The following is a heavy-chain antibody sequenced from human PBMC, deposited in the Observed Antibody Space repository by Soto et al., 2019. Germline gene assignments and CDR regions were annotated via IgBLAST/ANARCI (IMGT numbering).Heavy chain of an antibody. V-gene: IGHV1-3*01. D-gene: IGHD3-22*01. CDR2: INAGNGNT. CDR1: GYTFTSYA. CDR3: ARDANFLNYYDSRPNNWLDP. Sequence: ASVKVSCKASGYTFTSYAMHWVRQAPGQRLEWMGWINAGNGNTKYSQKFQGRVTITRDTSASTAYMELSSLRSEDTAVYYCARDANFLNYYDSRPNNWLDPWGQGTLVTVSS. J-gene: IGHJ5*02.